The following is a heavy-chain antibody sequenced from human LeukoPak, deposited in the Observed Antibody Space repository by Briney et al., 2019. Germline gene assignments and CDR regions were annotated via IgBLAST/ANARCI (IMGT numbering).Heavy chain of an antibody. CDR2: ITPIFGTA. Sequence: GASVKVSCKASGGTFSSYAISWVRQAPGQGLEWMGGITPIFGTANYAQKFQGRVTITTDESTSTAYMELSSLRSGDTAVYYCARYSTRSSGWYGGAFDYWGQGTLVTVSS. CDR3: ARYSTRSSGWYGGAFDY. D-gene: IGHD6-19*01. CDR1: GGTFSSYA. V-gene: IGHV1-69*05. J-gene: IGHJ4*02.